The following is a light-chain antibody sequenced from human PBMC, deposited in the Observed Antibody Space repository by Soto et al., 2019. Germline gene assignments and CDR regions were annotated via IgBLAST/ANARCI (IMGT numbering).Light chain of an antibody. CDR2: EVT. CDR3: SSYSSGSTLVV. CDR1: SSDVGGYEF. V-gene: IGLV2-14*01. Sequence: QSVLTQPASVSGSPGQSITISCTGTSSDVGGYEFVSWYQHHPGKVPKLLIYEVTNRPSGVSSRFSGSKSGNTASLTISGLQAADEADYYCSSYSSGSTLVVFGGGTKLTVL. J-gene: IGLJ2*01.